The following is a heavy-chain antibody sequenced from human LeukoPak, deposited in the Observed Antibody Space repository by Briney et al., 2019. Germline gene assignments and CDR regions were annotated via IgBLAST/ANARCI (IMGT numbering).Heavy chain of an antibody. Sequence: PGGSLRLSCAASGFTFSSYAISWVRQSPGKGLVGVSAISCSGGSRFCGDSVKGRFTISRDNSENTLYLQIQTVRAEDTSLFYCNTTTIAPARTFDYWGQGTLVTVSS. D-gene: IGHD6-13*01. V-gene: IGHV3-23*01. CDR1: GFTFSSYA. J-gene: IGHJ4*02. CDR3: NTTTIAPARTFDY. CDR2: ISCSGGSR.